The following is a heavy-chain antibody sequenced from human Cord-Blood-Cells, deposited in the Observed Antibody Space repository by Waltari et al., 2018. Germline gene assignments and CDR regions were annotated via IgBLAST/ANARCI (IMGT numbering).Heavy chain of an antibody. Sequence: QITLQESGPTLVKPTQTLTLTCTFSGFSLSTRGVGVGWIRQPPGKALEWLALIYWNDDKCYSPSLKSRLTITKDTSKNQVVLTMTNMDPVDTATYYCAHRGYWGRGPQTYYFDYWGQGTLVTVSS. J-gene: IGHJ4*02. V-gene: IGHV2-5*01. CDR2: IYWNDDK. D-gene: IGHD7-27*01. CDR3: AHRGYWGRGPQTYYFDY. CDR1: GFSLSTRGVG.